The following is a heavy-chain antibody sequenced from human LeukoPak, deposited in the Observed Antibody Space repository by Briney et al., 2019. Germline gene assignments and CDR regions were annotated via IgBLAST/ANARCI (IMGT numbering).Heavy chain of an antibody. J-gene: IGHJ4*02. CDR1: GFTVSSNY. CDR3: ARDIFLYDSSGYYSDY. CDR2: IYSGGST. D-gene: IGHD3-22*01. Sequence: GGSLRLSCAASGFTVSSNYMSWVRQAPGKGLEWVSFIYSGGSTYYADSVKGRFTISRDNSKNTLYLQMNSLRAEDTAVYYCARDIFLYDSSGYYSDYWGQGILVTVSS. V-gene: IGHV3-53*01.